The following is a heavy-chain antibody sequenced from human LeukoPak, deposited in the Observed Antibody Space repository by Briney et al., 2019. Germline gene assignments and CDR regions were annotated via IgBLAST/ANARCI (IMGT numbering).Heavy chain of an antibody. Sequence: SETLSLTCTVSGGSISSYYWSWIRQPPGKGLEWIGYIYYSGSTNYNPSLRSRVTISVDTSKNQFSLKLSSVTAADTAVYYCARRRGPYYYDSSGYLSNIDYWGQGTLVTVSS. CDR1: GGSISSYY. CDR2: IYYSGST. J-gene: IGHJ4*02. CDR3: ARRRGPYYYDSSGYLSNIDY. D-gene: IGHD3-22*01. V-gene: IGHV4-59*12.